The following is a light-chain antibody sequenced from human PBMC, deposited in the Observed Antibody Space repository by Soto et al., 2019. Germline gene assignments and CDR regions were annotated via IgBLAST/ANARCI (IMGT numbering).Light chain of an antibody. Sequence: QAVLTHPPSASWSPGHSVTISCTGTSSDVGGYNYVSWYQQHPGKAPKLMIYEVSKRPSGVPDRFSGSKSGNTASLTVSGLQAEDEADYYCSSYAGSTNFVFGTGTKVTVL. V-gene: IGLV2-8*01. CDR2: EVS. CDR1: SSDVGGYNY. CDR3: SSYAGSTNFV. J-gene: IGLJ1*01.